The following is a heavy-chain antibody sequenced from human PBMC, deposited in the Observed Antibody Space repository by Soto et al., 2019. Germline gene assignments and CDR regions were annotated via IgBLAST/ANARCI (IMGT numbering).Heavy chain of an antibody. CDR3: ASGEGYCSGGSCYPYNWFDP. J-gene: IGHJ5*02. V-gene: IGHV1-69*01. D-gene: IGHD2-15*01. CDR1: GGTFSSYA. Sequence: QVQLVQSGAEVKKPGSSVKVSCKASGGTFSSYAISWVRQAPGQGLEWMGGIIPIFGTANYAQKFQGRVTITADEYTSTAYMELSSLRSEDTAVYYCASGEGYCSGGSCYPYNWFDPWGQGTLVNVSS. CDR2: IIPIFGTA.